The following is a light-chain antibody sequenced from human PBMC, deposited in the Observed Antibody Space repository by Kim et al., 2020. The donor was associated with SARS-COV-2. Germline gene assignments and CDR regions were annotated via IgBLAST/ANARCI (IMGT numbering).Light chain of an antibody. V-gene: IGKV3-11*01. CDR3: QQRSNGLT. CDR2: DAS. CDR1: HSISSS. Sequence: LSPGKIAPPSCRASHSISSSLAWYQQKPGQAPRLLIYDASNRATGIPARFSGSGSGTAFTLTISSLEPEDFAVYYCQQRSNGLTFGPGTKVDIK. J-gene: IGKJ3*01.